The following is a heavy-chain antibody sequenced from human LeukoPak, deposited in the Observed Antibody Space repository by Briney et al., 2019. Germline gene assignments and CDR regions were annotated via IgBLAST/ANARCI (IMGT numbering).Heavy chain of an antibody. CDR1: GGSFSGYY. V-gene: IGHV4-34*01. Sequence: KPSETLSLTCAVYGGSFSGYYWSWIRQPPGKGLEWIGEINHSGSTNYNPSLKSRVTISVDTSKNQFSLKLSSVTAADTAVYYCAISYSGSYYDFDYWGQGTLVTVSS. CDR2: INHSGST. J-gene: IGHJ4*02. CDR3: AISYSGSYYDFDY. D-gene: IGHD1-26*01.